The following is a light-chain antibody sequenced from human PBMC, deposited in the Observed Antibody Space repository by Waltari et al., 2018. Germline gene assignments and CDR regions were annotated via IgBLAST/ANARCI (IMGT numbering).Light chain of an antibody. V-gene: IGKV1-5*03. CDR2: KAS. Sequence: EIQLTQSPSTLSASVGDRVTITCRASPSVSHWLSCYQEQPGNAPKLLIYKASGLENGVPSRFSGSGSDTEFSLTISGLQPDDFATYYCQHYSSYPYTFGQGTRLEIK. J-gene: IGKJ2*01. CDR3: QHYSSYPYT. CDR1: PSVSHW.